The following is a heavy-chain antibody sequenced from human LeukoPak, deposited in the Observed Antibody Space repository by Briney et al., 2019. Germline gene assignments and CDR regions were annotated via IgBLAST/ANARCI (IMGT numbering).Heavy chain of an antibody. CDR3: ASSGFGELLQKGDY. CDR1: GGSFSGYY. Sequence: SETLSLTCAVYGGSFSGYYWSWIRQPPGKGLEWIGEINHSGSTNYNPPLKSRVTISVDTSKNQFSLKLSSVTAADTAVYYCASSGFGELLQKGDYWGQGTLVTVSS. J-gene: IGHJ4*02. D-gene: IGHD3-10*01. CDR2: INHSGST. V-gene: IGHV4-34*01.